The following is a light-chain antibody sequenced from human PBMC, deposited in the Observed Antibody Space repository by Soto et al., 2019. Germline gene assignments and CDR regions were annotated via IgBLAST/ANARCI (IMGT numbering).Light chain of an antibody. CDR3: LQYGSSPWT. Sequence: EIVLTQSPGTLSLSPGERATLSCRASQSVSSCYLAWYQQKPGQAPRLLIYGASSRATGIPDRFSGSGSGTDFTLTISRLEPEDFAVYYCLQYGSSPWTFGQGTKMEIK. V-gene: IGKV3-20*01. J-gene: IGKJ1*01. CDR1: QSVSSCY. CDR2: GAS.